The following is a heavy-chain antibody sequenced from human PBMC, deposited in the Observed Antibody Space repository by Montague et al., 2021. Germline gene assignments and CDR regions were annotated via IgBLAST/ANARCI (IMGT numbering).Heavy chain of an antibody. D-gene: IGHD2-15*01. CDR1: GGSISSGGFY. J-gene: IGHJ4*02. CDR2: IYDSGST. CDR3: AGSGGYGSGGRCDTFDC. V-gene: IGHV4-31*03. Sequence: TLSLTCSVSGGSISSGGFYWSWIRQHPGKGPEWIGSIYDSGSTNYNPSLKSRLTLSRDTSKNQVSLRLTSVTAAETAVYYCAGSGGYGSGGRCDTFDCWGQGTLVTVSS.